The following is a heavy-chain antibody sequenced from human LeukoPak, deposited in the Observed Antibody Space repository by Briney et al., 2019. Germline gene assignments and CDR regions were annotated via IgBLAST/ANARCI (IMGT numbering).Heavy chain of an antibody. CDR3: ARVISGAFTAY. J-gene: IGHJ4*02. Sequence: PGGSLRLSCVASGFTLSVSYMNWLRQAPGKGLEWVSYISSSSSYTNYADSVKGRFTISRDNAKNSLYLQMNGLRAEDTAGYYCARVISGAFTAYWGQGTLVTVSS. CDR2: ISSSSSYT. V-gene: IGHV3-11*05. CDR1: GFTLSVSY. D-gene: IGHD5-18*01.